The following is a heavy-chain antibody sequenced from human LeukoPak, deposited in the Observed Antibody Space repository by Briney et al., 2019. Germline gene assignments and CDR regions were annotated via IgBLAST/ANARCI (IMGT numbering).Heavy chain of an antibody. CDR2: ISDSGDRT. D-gene: IGHD1-1*01. V-gene: IGHV3-23*01. J-gene: IGHJ4*02. CDR3: VRNLYKAYFAY. Sequence: GGSLRLSCAASGFTFSSFEMNWVRQAPGKGLEWVSTISDSGDRTDYADSVKGRFTVSRDNSKNTLYLQMSSLRAEDTAVYYCVRNLYKAYFAYWGQGTLVTVSS. CDR1: GFTFSSFE.